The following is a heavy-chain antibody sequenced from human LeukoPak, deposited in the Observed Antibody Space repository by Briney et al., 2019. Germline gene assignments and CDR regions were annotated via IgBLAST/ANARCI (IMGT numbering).Heavy chain of an antibody. CDR2: FDPENGEP. CDR1: GYTLTALS. Sequence: ASVKVSCKVSGYTLTALSIHWVRQAPGKGLEWMGGFDPENGEPIYAQTFQGRISMTEETTTDTASMDLSSLRSEDTAVYYCARPTAAGRFDYWGQGTLVTVSS. CDR3: ARPTAAGRFDY. V-gene: IGHV1-24*01. J-gene: IGHJ4*02. D-gene: IGHD6-13*01.